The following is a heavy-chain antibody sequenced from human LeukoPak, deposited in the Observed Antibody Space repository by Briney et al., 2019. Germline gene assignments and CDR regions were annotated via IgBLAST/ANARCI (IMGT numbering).Heavy chain of an antibody. V-gene: IGHV3-30-3*01. J-gene: IGHJ4*02. Sequence: GGSLRLSRAASGFTFSSYAMHWVRQAPGKGLEWVAVISYDGSNKYYADSVKGRFTISRDNSKNTLYLQMNSLRAEDTAVYYCARIEVGATSEPGDYWGQGTLVTVSS. D-gene: IGHD1-26*01. CDR3: ARIEVGATSEPGDY. CDR2: ISYDGSNK. CDR1: GFTFSSYA.